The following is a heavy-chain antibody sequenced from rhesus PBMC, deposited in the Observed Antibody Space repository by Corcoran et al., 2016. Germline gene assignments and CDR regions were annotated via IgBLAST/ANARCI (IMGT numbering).Heavy chain of an antibody. CDR2: ISQPSGSNT. Sequence: EVQLVESGGGLVQPGGSLRLSCVASGFTFGDHYLDWVRQVTGEGLEGVSSISQPSGSNTYYLDPVKGRFTISRDNAKNTLYLQMNSLRAEDTAVYYCAKELAAAGTQDFDYWGQGVLVTVSS. J-gene: IGHJ4*01. D-gene: IGHD6-31*01. V-gene: IGHV3-110*01. CDR1: GFTFGDHY. CDR3: AKELAAAGTQDFDY.